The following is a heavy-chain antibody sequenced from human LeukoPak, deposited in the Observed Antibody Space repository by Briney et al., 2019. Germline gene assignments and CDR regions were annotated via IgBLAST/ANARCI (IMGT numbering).Heavy chain of an antibody. V-gene: IGHV4-59*01. Sequence: SETLSLTCTVSGGSISSYYWSWIRQPPGKGLEWIGYIYYSGSTNYNPSLKSRVTISVDTSKNQFSLKLSSVTAADTAVYYCARTLRWGPYYYYYMDVWGKGTTVTVSS. CDR2: IYYSGST. D-gene: IGHD3-16*01. CDR3: ARTLRWGPYYYYYMDV. CDR1: GGSISSYY. J-gene: IGHJ6*03.